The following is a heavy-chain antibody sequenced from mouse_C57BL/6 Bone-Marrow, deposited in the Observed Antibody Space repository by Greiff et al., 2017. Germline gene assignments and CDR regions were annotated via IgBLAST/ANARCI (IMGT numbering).Heavy chain of an antibody. J-gene: IGHJ3*01. CDR1: GFTFSDYG. CDR3: AVAYYIDSVPWFAY. D-gene: IGHD2-12*01. CDR2: ISSGSSTI. V-gene: IGHV5-17*01. Sequence: EVQLVESGGGLVKPGGSLKLSCAASGFTFSDYGMHWVRQAPEKGLEWVAYISSGSSTIYYADTVKGRFTISRDNAKNTLFLQMTSLRSEDTAMYYCAVAYYIDSVPWFAYWGEGALGTVSA.